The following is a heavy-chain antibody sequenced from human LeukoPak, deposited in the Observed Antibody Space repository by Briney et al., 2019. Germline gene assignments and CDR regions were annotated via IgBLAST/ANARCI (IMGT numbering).Heavy chain of an antibody. J-gene: IGHJ4*02. CDR2: ISGSGGST. D-gene: IGHD3-22*01. CDR1: GFTFSSYA. CDR3: AKHGQQAMIVVVIPYYFDY. Sequence: PGASLRLSCAASGFTFSSYAMSWARQAPGKGLEWVSAISGSGGSTYYADSVKGRFTISRDNSKNTLYLQMNSLRAEDTAVYYCAKHGQQAMIVVVIPYYFDYWGQGTLVTVSS. V-gene: IGHV3-23*01.